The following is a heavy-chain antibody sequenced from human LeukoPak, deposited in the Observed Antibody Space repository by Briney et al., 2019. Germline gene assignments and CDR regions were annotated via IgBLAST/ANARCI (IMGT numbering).Heavy chain of an antibody. CDR1: GGSVSGYY. CDR2: INDSGST. CDR3: ARVIDYDISGYYLGY. D-gene: IGHD3-22*01. Sequence: SETLSLTCAVYGGSVSGYYWSWIRQPPGKGLEWVGEINDSGSTSCSPSLKSRVSISVDTSKNQFSLKLSSVTAADTAVYYCARVIDYDISGYYLGYWGQGNRVTVSS. J-gene: IGHJ4*02. V-gene: IGHV4-34*01.